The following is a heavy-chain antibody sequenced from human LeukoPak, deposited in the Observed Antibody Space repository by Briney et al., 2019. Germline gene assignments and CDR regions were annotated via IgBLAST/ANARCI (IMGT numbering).Heavy chain of an antibody. CDR3: ARDLNYYGLEGYGMGV. V-gene: IGHV4-59*01. CDR1: GGSIIDYY. CDR2: VYYTGST. J-gene: IGHJ6*02. D-gene: IGHD3-10*01. Sequence: PSETLSLTCSVSGGSIIDYYWSWIRQPPGKGREWIGYVYYTGSTNYNPSLKSRVTISVDTSKNQFSLKLSSVTAADTAVYYCARDLNYYGLEGYGMGVWGQGTTVTVS.